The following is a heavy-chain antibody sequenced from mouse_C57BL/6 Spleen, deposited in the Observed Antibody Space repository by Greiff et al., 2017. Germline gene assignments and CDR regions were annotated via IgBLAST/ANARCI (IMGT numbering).Heavy chain of an antibody. D-gene: IGHD1-2*01. Sequence: EVKLMESGGGLVKPGGSLKLSCAASGFTFSDYGMHWVRQAPEKGLEWVAYISSGSSTIYYADTVKGRFTISRDNAKNTLFLQMTSLRSEDTAMFYYGRRLHYDGSNMDYWGQGTSLTVSS. V-gene: IGHV5-17*01. CDR2: ISSGSSTI. CDR1: GFTFSDYG. J-gene: IGHJ4*01. CDR3: GRRLHYDGSNMDY.